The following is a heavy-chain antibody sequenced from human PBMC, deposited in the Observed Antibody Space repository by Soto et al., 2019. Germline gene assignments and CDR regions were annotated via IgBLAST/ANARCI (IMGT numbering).Heavy chain of an antibody. CDR2: ISGSGVTT. CDR1: GFTFSSHA. Sequence: EVQLVESGGDLVQSGGSLRVSCAASGFTFSSHAMSWVRQAPGKGLEWVSSISGSGVTTDYADSVKGRFSITRDNSQKMLYLEMNRLRAGDTAVYYCAKEEREQQVVYDAFDMWGQGTMVTVSS. D-gene: IGHD6-13*01. J-gene: IGHJ3*02. V-gene: IGHV3-23*04. CDR3: AKEEREQQVVYDAFDM.